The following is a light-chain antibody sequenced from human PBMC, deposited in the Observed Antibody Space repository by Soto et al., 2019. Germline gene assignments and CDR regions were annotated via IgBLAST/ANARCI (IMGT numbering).Light chain of an antibody. CDR1: SSDVGGYNS. CDR2: EVT. J-gene: IGLJ2*01. CDR3: SSYTSSSTLVV. Sequence: SVLTQPASVSGSPGQSITISCTGTSSDVGGYNSVSWYQQHPGTAPKLIIYEVTNRPSGVSNRFSGSKSGNTASLIISGLQAEDEADYYCSSYTSSSTLVVFGGGTKLTVL. V-gene: IGLV2-14*01.